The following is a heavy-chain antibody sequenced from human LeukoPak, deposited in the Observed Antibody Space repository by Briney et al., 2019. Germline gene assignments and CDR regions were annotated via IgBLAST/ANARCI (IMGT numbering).Heavy chain of an antibody. V-gene: IGHV3-23*01. CDR3: AGDLYGDYDFDC. Sequence: PGGSLRLSCAASGFTFNNYAMNWVRQAPGKGLEWVSVITSSGSTYYADSVKGRFTISRDNSKNTLYLQMNSLRAEDTAIYYCAGDLYGDYDFDCWGRGTLVTVSS. CDR2: ITSSGST. D-gene: IGHD4-17*01. CDR1: GFTFNNYA. J-gene: IGHJ4*02.